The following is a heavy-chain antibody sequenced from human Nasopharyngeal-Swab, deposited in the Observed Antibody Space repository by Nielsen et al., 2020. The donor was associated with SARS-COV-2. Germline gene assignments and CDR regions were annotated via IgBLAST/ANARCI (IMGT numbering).Heavy chain of an antibody. J-gene: IGHJ4*02. V-gene: IGHV4-31*03. CDR3: ARSMSGATVFDY. CDR2: IYYSGST. D-gene: IGHD1-26*01. CDR1: GGSISSGGYY. Sequence: SETLSLTCTVSGGSISSGGYYWSWIRPHPGKGLEWIGYIYYSGSTYYNPSLKSRVTISVDTSKNQFSLKLSSVTAADTAVYYCARSMSGATVFDYWGQGTLVTVSS.